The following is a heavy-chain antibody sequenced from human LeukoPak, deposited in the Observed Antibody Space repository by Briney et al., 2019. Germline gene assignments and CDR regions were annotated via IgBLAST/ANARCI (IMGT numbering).Heavy chain of an antibody. CDR3: AKLSITMIVVVIDLDAFDI. Sequence: GRSLRLSCAASGSTFSSYGMHWVRQAPGKGLEWVAVISYDGSNKYYADSVKGRFTISRDNSKNTLYLQMNSLRAEGTAVYYCAKLSITMIVVVIDLDAFDIWGQGTMVTVSS. V-gene: IGHV3-30*18. J-gene: IGHJ3*02. CDR2: ISYDGSNK. CDR1: GSTFSSYG. D-gene: IGHD3-22*01.